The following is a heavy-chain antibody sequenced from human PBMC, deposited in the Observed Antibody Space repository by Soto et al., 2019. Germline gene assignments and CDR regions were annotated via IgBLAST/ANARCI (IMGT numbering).Heavy chain of an antibody. V-gene: IGHV3-33*06. CDR1: GFTFSSYG. CDR2: IWDDGSNK. CDR3: AKVPPGDD. Sequence: PGGSLRLSCAASGFTFSSYGMHWVRQAPGKGLEWVAVIWDDGSNKYYADSVKGRFTISRDNSTTTLYLQMTSLSAEDTALYSCAKVPPGDDWGQGTLVTVSS. J-gene: IGHJ4*02.